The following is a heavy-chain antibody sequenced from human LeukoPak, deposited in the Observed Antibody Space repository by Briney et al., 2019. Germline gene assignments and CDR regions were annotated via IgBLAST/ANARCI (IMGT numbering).Heavy chain of an antibody. V-gene: IGHV4-4*07. Sequence: SETLSLTCNVSGGSMSSYYWNWIRQSAGRELEWIGRIYSSGTINYNPSLKSRLTMSIDTSKNQFSLKLRSVTAADTAMYYCARSQFWGSFSGSFDAFYIWGQGTMVTVSS. CDR3: ARSQFWGSFSGSFDAFYI. CDR1: GGSMSSYY. D-gene: IGHD3-10*01. J-gene: IGHJ3*02. CDR2: IYSSGTI.